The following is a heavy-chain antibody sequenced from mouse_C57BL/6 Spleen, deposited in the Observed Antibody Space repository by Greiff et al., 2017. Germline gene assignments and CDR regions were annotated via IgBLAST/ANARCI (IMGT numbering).Heavy chain of an antibody. CDR3: ARRTTVVAPYAMDY. V-gene: IGHV1-72*01. J-gene: IGHJ4*01. D-gene: IGHD1-1*01. CDR2: IDPNSGGT. Sequence: QVQLKQPGAELVKPGASVKLSCKASGYTFTSYWMHWVKQRPGRGLEWIGRIDPNSGGTKYNEKFKSKATLTVDKPSSTAYMQLSSLTSEDSAVEYCARRTTVVAPYAMDYWGQGTSVTVSS. CDR1: GYTFTSYW.